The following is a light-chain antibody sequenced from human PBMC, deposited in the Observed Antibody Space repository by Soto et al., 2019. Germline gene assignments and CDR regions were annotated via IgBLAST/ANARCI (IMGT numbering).Light chain of an antibody. Sequence: QSALTQPASVSGSPGQSITISCTGTSSDVGGYNYVSWYQQHPGKAPKLMIYEVSNRPSGVSNRFSGSKSGNTASLTISGLQAKDEADYYCSSYTSSSTLVVFGGGPKLTVL. V-gene: IGLV2-14*01. CDR3: SSYTSSSTLVV. J-gene: IGLJ2*01. CDR2: EVS. CDR1: SSDVGGYNY.